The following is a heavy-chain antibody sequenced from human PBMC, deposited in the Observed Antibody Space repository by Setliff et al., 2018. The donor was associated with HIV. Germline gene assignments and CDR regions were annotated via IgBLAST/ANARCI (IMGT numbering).Heavy chain of an antibody. V-gene: IGHV2-70*11. D-gene: IGHD4-17*01. Sequence: SGPTLVNPTQTLTLTCTFPGFSLSTRGMCVSWIRQPPGKALEWLARIDWDDDKYYNTSLKTRLAISKDTSKNQVVLTMTNLDPVDTATYYCARITRATVTTSYFDSWGQGTLVTVSS. J-gene: IGHJ4*02. CDR3: ARITRATVTTSYFDS. CDR2: IDWDDDK. CDR1: GFSLSTRGMC.